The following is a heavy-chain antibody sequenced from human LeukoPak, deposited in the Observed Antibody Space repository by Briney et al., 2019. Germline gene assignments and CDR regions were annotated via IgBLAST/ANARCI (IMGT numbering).Heavy chain of an antibody. CDR2: IYTSGST. J-gene: IGHJ3*02. V-gene: IGHV4-4*07. D-gene: IGHD1-26*01. CDR3: AISPEWELRGGADFDI. CDR1: GGSISSYY. Sequence: SETLSLTCTVSGGSISSYYWSWIRQPAGKGLEWIGRIYTSGSTNYNPSLKSRVTMSVDTSKDQFSLKLSSVTAADTAVYYCAISPEWELRGGADFDIWGQGTMVTVSS.